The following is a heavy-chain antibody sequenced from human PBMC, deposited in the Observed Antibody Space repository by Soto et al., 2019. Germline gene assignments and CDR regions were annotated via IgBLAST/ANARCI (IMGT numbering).Heavy chain of an antibody. V-gene: IGHV3-21*01. CDR3: ARSSRGVLLRFDY. Sequence: GGSLRLSCAASGFTFSSYAMHWVRQAPGKGLEWVSSIRSSSSYIYYADSVKGRFTISRDNAKNSLYLQMNSLRAEDTAVYYCARSSRGVLLRFDYWGQGTLVTVSS. D-gene: IGHD3-10*01. J-gene: IGHJ4*02. CDR2: IRSSSSYI. CDR1: GFTFSSYA.